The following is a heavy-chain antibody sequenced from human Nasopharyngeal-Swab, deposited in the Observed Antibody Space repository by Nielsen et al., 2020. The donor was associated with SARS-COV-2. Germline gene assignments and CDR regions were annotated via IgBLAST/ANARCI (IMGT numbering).Heavy chain of an antibody. D-gene: IGHD3-9*01. CDR2: IWYDGSNK. Sequence: VRQPPGKGLEWVAIIWYDGSNKYYADSVKGRFTISRDNSKNTLYLQMNSLRAEDTAVYYCARDGDILTGLSLDYWGQGTLVTVSS. CDR3: ARDGDILTGLSLDY. V-gene: IGHV3-33*01. J-gene: IGHJ4*02.